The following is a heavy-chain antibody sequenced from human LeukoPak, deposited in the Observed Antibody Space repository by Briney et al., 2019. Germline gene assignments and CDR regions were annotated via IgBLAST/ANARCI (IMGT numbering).Heavy chain of an antibody. CDR2: IYTSGST. CDR1: GGSISSYY. D-gene: IGHD3-22*01. J-gene: IGHJ5*02. Sequence: SETLSLTCTVSGGSISSYYWSWIRQPAGKGLEWIGRIYTSGSTNYNPSLKSRVTMSVDTSKNQFSLKLSSVTAADTAVYYCARSLILYDSSGYYGNWFDPWGQGTLVTVSS. V-gene: IGHV4-4*07. CDR3: ARSLILYDSSGYYGNWFDP.